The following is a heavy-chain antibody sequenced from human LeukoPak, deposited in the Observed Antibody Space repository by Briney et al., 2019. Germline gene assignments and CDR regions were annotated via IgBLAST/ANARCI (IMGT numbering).Heavy chain of an antibody. CDR3: ARDSRRYSSSWGLIY. Sequence: SETLSLTCTVSGGSISSYYWSWIRQPAGKGLEWIGRIYTSGSTNYNPSLKSRVTISVDTSKNQFSLKLSSVTAADTAVYYCARDSRRYSSSWGLIYWGQGTLVTVSS. CDR1: GGSISSYY. J-gene: IGHJ4*02. D-gene: IGHD6-13*01. V-gene: IGHV4-4*07. CDR2: IYTSGST.